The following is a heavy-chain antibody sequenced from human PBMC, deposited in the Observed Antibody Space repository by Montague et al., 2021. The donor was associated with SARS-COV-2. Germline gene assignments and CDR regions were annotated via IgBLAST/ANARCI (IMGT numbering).Heavy chain of an antibody. CDR1: GFPLSTSGVG. D-gene: IGHD4-23*01. V-gene: IGHV2-5*01. CDR2: IYWNDDK. J-gene: IGHJ4*02. Sequence: PALVKPTQTLTLTCTFSGFPLSTSGVGVGWIRQPPGKALEWLALIYWNDDKRYSPSLKSRLTITKDTSKNQVVLTMTNMDPVDTATYYCARVQTTVAYDYWGQGTLVTVSS. CDR3: ARVQTTVAYDY.